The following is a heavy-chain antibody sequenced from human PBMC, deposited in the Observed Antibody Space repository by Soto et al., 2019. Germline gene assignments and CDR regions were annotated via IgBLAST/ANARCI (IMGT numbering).Heavy chain of an antibody. J-gene: IGHJ4*02. CDR3: ARRTNGYFGY. D-gene: IGHD2-8*01. Sequence: EVQLLESGGGLVQPGGSLTLSCASSGFTFSDYTMRWVRQAPGKVLECISVILADYNTYYTDSVRGRFTIPRDNSKNTLYLEMNSLRAEDTAVYYCARRTNGYFGYWGQGALVTVSS. V-gene: IGHV3-23*03. CDR2: ILADYNT. CDR1: GFTFSDYT.